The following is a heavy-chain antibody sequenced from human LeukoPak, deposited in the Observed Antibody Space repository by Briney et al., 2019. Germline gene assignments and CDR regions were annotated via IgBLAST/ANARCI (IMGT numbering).Heavy chain of an antibody. CDR2: ISPNGDST. CDR3: ARNWGLVY. Sequence: GGSLRLSCAASGFTFNIHAMTWARQAPGRGLEWVSVISPNGDSTFYADSVKGRFTISRDNSKNMVFLQLDSLGAEDMAVYYCARNWGLVYWGQGTLVTVSS. CDR1: GFTFNIHA. J-gene: IGHJ4*02. V-gene: IGHV3-23*01. D-gene: IGHD7-27*01.